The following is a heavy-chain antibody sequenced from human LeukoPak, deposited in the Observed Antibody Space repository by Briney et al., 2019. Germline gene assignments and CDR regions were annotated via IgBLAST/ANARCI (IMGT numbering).Heavy chain of an antibody. J-gene: IGHJ4*02. V-gene: IGHV4-59*01. CDR1: GGSISSYY. CDR3: ARGNYYDSSGYYY. Sequence: PSGTLSLTCTVSGGSISSYYWSWIRQPPGKGLEWIGYIYYSGSTNYNPSLKSRVAISVDTSKNQFSLKLSSVTAADTAVYYCARGNYYDSSGYYYWGQGTLVTVAS. D-gene: IGHD3-22*01. CDR2: IYYSGST.